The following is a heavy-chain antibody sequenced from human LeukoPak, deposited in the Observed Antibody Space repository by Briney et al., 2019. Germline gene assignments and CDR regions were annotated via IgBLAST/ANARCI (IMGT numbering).Heavy chain of an antibody. CDR1: GGTFSSYA. CDR2: IIPIFGTA. Sequence: GASAKVSCKASGGTFSSYAISWVRQAPGQGLEWMGGIIPIFGTANYAQKFQGRVTITTDESTSTAYTELSSLRSEDTAVYYCAREDGGSGSYFDFDYWGQGTLVTVSS. D-gene: IGHD3-10*01. CDR3: AREDGGSGSYFDFDY. J-gene: IGHJ4*02. V-gene: IGHV1-69*05.